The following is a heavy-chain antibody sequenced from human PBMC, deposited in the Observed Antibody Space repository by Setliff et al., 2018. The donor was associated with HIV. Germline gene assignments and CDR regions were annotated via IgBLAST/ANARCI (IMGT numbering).Heavy chain of an antibody. J-gene: IGHJ4*02. Sequence: GSLRLSCTASGFSFDDYALTWVRQAPGKGLEWVGFIRSKSIGGTTDYGASVEGRFTISRDDSKTIAYLQMNSLTTEDTAVYYCTRDWCSSTSCYVGNWGQGTLVTVSS. CDR3: TRDWCSSTSCYVGN. V-gene: IGHV3-49*04. D-gene: IGHD2-2*01. CDR1: GFSFDDYA. CDR2: IRSKSIGGTT.